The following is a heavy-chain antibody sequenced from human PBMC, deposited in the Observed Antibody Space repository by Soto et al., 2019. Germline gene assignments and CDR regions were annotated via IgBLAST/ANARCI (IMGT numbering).Heavy chain of an antibody. D-gene: IGHD2-15*01. J-gene: IGHJ5*02. CDR1: CESFSGNF. CDR2: VNHNGRT. V-gene: IGHV4-34*01. CDR3: ARGPGYCSAGTCYSDFFDP. Sequence: PSETLSLTCDVYCESFSGNFWNWIRQPPGRGLEWIGDVNHNGRTNYNPSLKSRVTMSVDASKSQFSLKLSSVTAADTAVYFCARGPGYCSAGTCYSDFFDPWGQGILVTVSS.